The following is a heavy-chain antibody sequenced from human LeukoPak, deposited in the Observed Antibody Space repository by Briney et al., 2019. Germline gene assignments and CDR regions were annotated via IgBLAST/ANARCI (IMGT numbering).Heavy chain of an antibody. Sequence: GASVKVSCKASGYTFTSYYINWVRQATGQGLEWMGWMNPNSGNTGYAQKFQGRVTMTRNTSISTAYMELSSLRSEHTAVYYCARSPSQLLSFYYYGMDVWGQGITVTVSS. CDR3: ARSPSQLLSFYYYGMDV. V-gene: IGHV1-8*01. D-gene: IGHD2-2*01. CDR2: MNPNSGNT. J-gene: IGHJ6*02. CDR1: GYTFTSYY.